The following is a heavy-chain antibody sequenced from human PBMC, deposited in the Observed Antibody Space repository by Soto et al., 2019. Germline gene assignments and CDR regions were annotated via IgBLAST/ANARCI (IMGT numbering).Heavy chain of an antibody. J-gene: IGHJ6*02. CDR2: IYYSGST. Sequence: TMSPTCTVSGGSISSGGYYWSWIRQHPGKGLEWIGYIYYSGSTYYNPSLKSRVTISVDTSKNQFSLKLSSVTAADTAVYYCARDPGLSGMDVWGQGTTVTVSS. CDR3: ARDPGLSGMDV. V-gene: IGHV4-31*03. CDR1: GGSISSGGYY.